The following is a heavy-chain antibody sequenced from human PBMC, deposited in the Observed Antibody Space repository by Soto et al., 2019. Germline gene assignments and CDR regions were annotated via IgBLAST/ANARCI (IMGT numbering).Heavy chain of an antibody. Sequence: GSLRLSCAASGFTFSNYAMTWVRQAPGKGLEWVSVISDIRGGGRTHYADSVTGRFTIARDNSQYTLSLQMSSLRAEDTAVYYCGGRGTYYGLDIWGQGTPATSSS. V-gene: IGHV3-23*01. CDR1: GFTFSNYA. D-gene: IGHD1-1*01. J-gene: IGHJ6*02. CDR3: GGRGTYYGLDI. CDR2: ISDIRGGGRT.